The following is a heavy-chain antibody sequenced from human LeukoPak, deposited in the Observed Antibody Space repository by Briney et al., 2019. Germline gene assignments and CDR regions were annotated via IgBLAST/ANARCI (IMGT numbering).Heavy chain of an antibody. CDR3: ARERPDSRNLDS. V-gene: IGHV3-66*01. CDR2: TYSGDTT. Sequence: ETLSLTCTVSGGSISSSSYYWGWVRQAPGKGLEWVSITYSGDTTYYADSVKGRFIISRDDSKNTLSLQMNDLRVEDTAVYYCARERPDSRNLDSWGRGALVTVSS. D-gene: IGHD1-14*01. J-gene: IGHJ4*02. CDR1: GGSISSSSYY.